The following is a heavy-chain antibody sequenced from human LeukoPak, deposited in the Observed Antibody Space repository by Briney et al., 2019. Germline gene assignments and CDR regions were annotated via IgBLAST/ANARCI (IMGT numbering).Heavy chain of an antibody. CDR2: INSDGSIT. J-gene: IGHJ4*02. D-gene: IGHD3-22*01. CDR3: AKDHESDGYPCLDH. Sequence: GGSLRLSCVASGFTFSSYWMHWVRQAPGKGLVWVSRINSDGSITDYADSVKGRFAISRDNSRNTLSLQMDSLRAEDTAVYYCAKDHESDGYPCLDHWGLGTLVTVSS. V-gene: IGHV3-74*01. CDR1: GFTFSSYW.